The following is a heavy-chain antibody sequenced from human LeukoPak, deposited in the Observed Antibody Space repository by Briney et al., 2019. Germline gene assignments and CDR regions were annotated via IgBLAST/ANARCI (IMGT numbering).Heavy chain of an antibody. CDR3: AKVAYCGGECYYHDH. Sequence: GASVKVSCKPSGCTFTSYDINWVRQATGQGLEWMGWMNPNSGNTGYAQKFQGRVTMTRDTSISTAYMELSSLRSEDTAIYYCAKVAYCGGECYYHDHWGQGTLVTVSS. CDR1: GCTFTSYD. J-gene: IGHJ4*02. CDR2: MNPNSGNT. V-gene: IGHV1-8*01. D-gene: IGHD2-21*01.